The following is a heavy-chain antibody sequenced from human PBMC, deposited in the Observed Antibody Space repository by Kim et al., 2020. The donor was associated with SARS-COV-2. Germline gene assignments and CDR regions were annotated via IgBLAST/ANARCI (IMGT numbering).Heavy chain of an antibody. CDR2: VYSSGRT. Sequence: SETLSLTCSVSGGSIRNSGHYWGWIRQSPGKGMEWIGSVYSSGRTFSNPSLKSRVVTSVDTSKNQFSLKLSSVTAADTGLYYCVRHPAIYGDFIPQIGFYYYIDVWGKGTTVTVSS. V-gene: IGHV4-39*01. D-gene: IGHD4-17*01. CDR3: VRHPAIYGDFIPQIGFYYYIDV. J-gene: IGHJ6*03. CDR1: GGSIRNSGHY.